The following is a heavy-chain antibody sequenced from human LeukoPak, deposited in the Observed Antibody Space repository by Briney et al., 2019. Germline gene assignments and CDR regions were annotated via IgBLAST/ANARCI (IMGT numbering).Heavy chain of an antibody. Sequence: VGSLRLSCAASGFTFSSYAMSWVRQAPGKGLEWVSAISGSGGSTYYADSVKGRFTISRDNSKNTLYLQMNSLRAEDTAVYYCAKEAGIVGATTDAFDIWGQGTMVTVSS. CDR2: ISGSGGST. D-gene: IGHD1-26*01. J-gene: IGHJ3*02. V-gene: IGHV3-23*01. CDR1: GFTFSSYA. CDR3: AKEAGIVGATTDAFDI.